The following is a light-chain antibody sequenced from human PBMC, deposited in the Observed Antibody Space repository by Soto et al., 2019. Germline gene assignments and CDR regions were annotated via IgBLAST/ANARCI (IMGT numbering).Light chain of an antibody. CDR3: QQYGSSRA. CDR2: GAS. J-gene: IGKJ4*01. V-gene: IGKV3-20*01. CDR1: QSVSSN. Sequence: EVVLTQSAATLSMSPGERFTLSCRASQSVSSNLAWYQQKPGHAPRLLIYGASTRATGIPDRLSGSGSGTDFTLTISRLEPEDFAVYYCQQYGSSRAFGGGTKVDIK.